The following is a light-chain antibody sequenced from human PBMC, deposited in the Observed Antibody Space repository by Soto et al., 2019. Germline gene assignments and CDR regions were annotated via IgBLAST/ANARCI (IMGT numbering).Light chain of an antibody. CDR2: AAS. CDR1: QSISSY. V-gene: IGKV1-39*01. Sequence: DIQMTQSTTSLSASVGDRVTITCRASQSISSYLNWYQQKPGKAPKLLIYAASSLQSGVPSRFSGSGSGTDFTLTISSLQPEDFATYYCQQSYSTPITFCHGTLLEIK. J-gene: IGKJ5*01. CDR3: QQSYSTPIT.